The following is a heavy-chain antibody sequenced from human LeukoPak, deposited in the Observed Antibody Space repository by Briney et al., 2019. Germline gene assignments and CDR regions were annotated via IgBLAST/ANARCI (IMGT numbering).Heavy chain of an antibody. D-gene: IGHD2-15*01. CDR3: AKGINYYYYMDV. J-gene: IGHJ6*03. V-gene: IGHV3-74*01. Sequence: AGGSLRLSCAASGLGFSDYWMHWVRQAPGKGLVWVSRINNAGSSTSYADSVKGRFTISRDNAKNTLYLQMNSLRAEDTALYYCAKGINYYYYMDVWGKGTTVTVSS. CDR2: INNAGSST. CDR1: GLGFSDYW.